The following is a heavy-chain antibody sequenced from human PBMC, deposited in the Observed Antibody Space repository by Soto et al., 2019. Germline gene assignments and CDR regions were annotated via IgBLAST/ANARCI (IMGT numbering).Heavy chain of an antibody. CDR2: ISAYNGNT. J-gene: IGHJ1*01. V-gene: IGHV1-18*01. CDR3: ARDRVVVVVAATPVYFQH. CDR1: GYTFTSYG. Sequence: QVQLVQSGAEVKKPGASVKVSCKASGYTFTSYGISWVRQAPGQGLEWMGWISAYNGNTNYAQKLQGRVPMTTDTSTSTAYMELRSLRSDDTAVYYCARDRVVVVVAATPVYFQHWGQGTLVTVSS. D-gene: IGHD2-15*01.